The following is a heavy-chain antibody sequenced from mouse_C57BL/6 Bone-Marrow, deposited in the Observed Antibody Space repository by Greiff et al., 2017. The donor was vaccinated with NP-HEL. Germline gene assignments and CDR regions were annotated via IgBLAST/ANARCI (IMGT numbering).Heavy chain of an antibody. CDR2: ISNLAYSI. V-gene: IGHV5-15*01. CDR3: ARPYYYGSSYHFAY. Sequence: EVQGVESGGGLVQPGGSLKLSCAASGFTFSDYGMAWVRQAPRKGPEWVAFISNLAYSIYYADTVTGRFTISRENAKNTLYLEMSSLRSEDTAMYYCARPYYYGSSYHFAYWGQGTLVTVSA. J-gene: IGHJ3*01. D-gene: IGHD1-1*01. CDR1: GFTFSDYG.